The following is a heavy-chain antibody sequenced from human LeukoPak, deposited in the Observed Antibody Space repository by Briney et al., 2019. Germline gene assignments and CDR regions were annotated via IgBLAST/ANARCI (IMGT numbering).Heavy chain of an antibody. CDR1: GFTFSSYS. CDR2: ISYDGSNK. V-gene: IGHV3-30*18. CDR3: AKESEGSYYNPYYFDY. Sequence: GGSLRLSCAASGFTFSSYSMNWVRQAPGKGLEWVAVISYDGSNKYYADSVKGRFTISRDNSKNTLYLQMNSLRAEDTAVYYCAKESEGSYYNPYYFDYWGQGTLVTVSS. J-gene: IGHJ4*02. D-gene: IGHD3-10*01.